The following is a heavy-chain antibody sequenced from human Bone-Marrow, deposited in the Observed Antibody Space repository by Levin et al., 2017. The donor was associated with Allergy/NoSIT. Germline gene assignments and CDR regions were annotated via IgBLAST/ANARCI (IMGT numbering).Heavy chain of an antibody. D-gene: IGHD2-8*02. J-gene: IGHJ3*02. CDR1: GFTFSSYW. CDR2: IKQDGTEK. V-gene: IGHV3-7*04. Sequence: PGVSLRLSCAASGFTFSSYWMSWVRQAPGKGLEWVANIKQDGTEKYYVDSVKGRFAISKDNPKNSVYLQMASLRVEDTAVYYCARNWRSAFDIWGQGTVVTVSS. CDR3: ARNWRSAFDI.